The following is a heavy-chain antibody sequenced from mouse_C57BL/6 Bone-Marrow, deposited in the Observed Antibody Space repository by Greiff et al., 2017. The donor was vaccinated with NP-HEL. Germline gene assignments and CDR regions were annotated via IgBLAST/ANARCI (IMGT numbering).Heavy chain of an antibody. J-gene: IGHJ3*01. CDR2: INPSTGGT. V-gene: IGHV1-42*01. D-gene: IGHD2-2*01. CDR3: ARSVYYGYEGFAY. CDR1: GYSFTGYY. Sequence: EVKLQESGPELVKPGASVKISCKASGYSFTGYYMNWVKQSPEKSLEWIGEINPSTGGTTYNQKFKAKATLTVDKSSSTAYMQLKSLTSEDSAVYYCARSVYYGYEGFAYWGQGTLVTVSA.